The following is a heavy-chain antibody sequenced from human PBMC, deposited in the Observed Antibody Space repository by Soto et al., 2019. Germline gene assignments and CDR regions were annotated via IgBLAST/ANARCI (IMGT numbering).Heavy chain of an antibody. CDR3: AGVVVITRSDAFDI. CDR2: IYWDDDK. CDR1: GFSLSTSGVG. V-gene: IGHV2-5*02. D-gene: IGHD3-22*01. Sequence: SGPTLVNPTQTLTLTCTFSGFSLSTSGVGVGWIRQPPGKALEWLALIYWDDDKRYSPSLKSRLTITKDTSKNQVVLTMTNMDPVDTATYYCAGVVVITRSDAFDIWGQGTMVTVSS. J-gene: IGHJ3*02.